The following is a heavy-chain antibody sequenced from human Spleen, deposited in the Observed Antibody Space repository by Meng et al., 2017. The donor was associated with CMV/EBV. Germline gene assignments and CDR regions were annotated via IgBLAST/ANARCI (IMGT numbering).Heavy chain of an antibody. CDR2: ISAYNGNT. J-gene: IGHJ4*02. CDR3: TRDQGGWYSFDS. CDR1: GYTFTSYG. D-gene: IGHD6-19*01. Sequence: SCKASGYTFTSYGISWVRQAPGQGLEWMGWISAYNGNTNFAQKFQGRVTMSTDTSTSTAYMELSSLRSDDTAMYYCTRDQGGWYSFDSWGQGTLVTVS. V-gene: IGHV1-18*01.